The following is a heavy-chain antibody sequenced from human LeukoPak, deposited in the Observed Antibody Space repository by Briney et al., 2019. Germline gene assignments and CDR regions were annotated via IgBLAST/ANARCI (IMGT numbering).Heavy chain of an antibody. D-gene: IGHD3-10*01. J-gene: IGHJ4*02. CDR3: AKHQNYYGSGRSDY. Sequence: GGSLRLSCAASGFTFSSYAMHWVRQAPGKGLEWVAVISYDGSNKYYADSVKGRFTISRDNSKNTLCLRMNSLRAEDTAVYYCAKHQNYYGSGRSDYWGQGTLVTVSS. CDR1: GFTFSSYA. CDR2: ISYDGSNK. V-gene: IGHV3-30-3*02.